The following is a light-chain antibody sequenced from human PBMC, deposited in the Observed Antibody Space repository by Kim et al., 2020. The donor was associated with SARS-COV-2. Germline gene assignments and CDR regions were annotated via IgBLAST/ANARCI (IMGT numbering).Light chain of an antibody. J-gene: IGKJ2*01. CDR3: QQYYSTPYT. CDR2: WAS. Sequence: RATINCQSSQRVLYSSNNKNYLAWYQQKAGQPPKLLIYWASTRESGVPDRFSGSGSGTDFTLTISSLQAEDVAVYYCQQYYSTPYTFGQGTKLEI. V-gene: IGKV4-1*01. CDR1: QRVLYSSNNKNY.